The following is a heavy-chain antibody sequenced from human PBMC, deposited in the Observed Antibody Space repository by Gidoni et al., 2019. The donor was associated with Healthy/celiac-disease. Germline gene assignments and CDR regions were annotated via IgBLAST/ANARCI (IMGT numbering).Heavy chain of an antibody. Sequence: QVQLQESGPGLVKPSGTLSLTCAVSGGSISSSNWWSWVRQPPGKGLEWIGEIYHSGSTNYNPSLKSRVTISVDKSKNQFSLKLSSVTAADTAVYYCARVGGRVAGIMFMRAVAFDIWGQGTMVTVSS. V-gene: IGHV4-4*02. D-gene: IGHD6-19*01. J-gene: IGHJ3*02. CDR1: GGSISSSNW. CDR2: IYHSGST. CDR3: ARVGGRVAGIMFMRAVAFDI.